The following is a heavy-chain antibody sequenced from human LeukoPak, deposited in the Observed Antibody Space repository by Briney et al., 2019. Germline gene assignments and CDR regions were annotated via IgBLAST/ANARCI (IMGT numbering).Heavy chain of an antibody. D-gene: IGHD6-6*01. V-gene: IGHV3-7*03. Sequence: GGSLRLSCAVSGFTFSGSWMSWSRQAPGKGLEWVASINSDGSEGYYADVVKGRFTISRDNAKNSLYLQINSLRAEDTAVYYCARSSYSSSSSVWGQGTMVTVSS. CDR1: GFTFSGSW. CDR3: ARSSYSSSSSV. CDR2: INSDGSEG. J-gene: IGHJ3*01.